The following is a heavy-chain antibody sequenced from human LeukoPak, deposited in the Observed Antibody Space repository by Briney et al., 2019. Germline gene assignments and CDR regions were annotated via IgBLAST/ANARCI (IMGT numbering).Heavy chain of an antibody. CDR3: ASVRGYSGYDADAFDI. D-gene: IGHD5-12*01. Sequence: SETLSLTCALSGGSISSGGYSWSWIRQPPGKGLEWIGYIYHSGSTYYNPSLKSRVTISVDRSKNQFSLKLSSVTAADTAVYYCASVRGYSGYDADAFDIWGQGTMVTVSS. V-gene: IGHV4-30-2*01. CDR1: GGSISSGGYS. CDR2: IYHSGST. J-gene: IGHJ3*02.